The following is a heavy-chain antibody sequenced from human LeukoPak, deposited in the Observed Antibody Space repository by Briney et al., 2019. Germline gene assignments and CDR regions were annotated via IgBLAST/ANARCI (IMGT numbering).Heavy chain of an antibody. CDR1: GFTFSNYA. CDR2: ISGGGSTT. CDR3: ARDSRWDFWSGYSPYYYYMDV. D-gene: IGHD3-3*01. V-gene: IGHV3-23*01. Sequence: GGSLRLSCAASGFTFSNYAMSWVRQAPGQGLEWVSAISGGGSTTYSADSVKRRFTISRDNSKNTLYLQMNSLRAEDTAVYYCARDSRWDFWSGYSPYYYYMDVWGKGTTVTVSS. J-gene: IGHJ6*03.